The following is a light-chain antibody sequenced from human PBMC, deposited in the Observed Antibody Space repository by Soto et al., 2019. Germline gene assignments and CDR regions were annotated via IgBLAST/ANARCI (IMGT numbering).Light chain of an antibody. Sequence: DIQMTQSPSTLSASVGDRVTITCRASQFIRNWLAWYQQKPGTAPKLLIYDASTLESGVQSRFSGSGSGTEFTLTISRLQPDDFATYYCQQYNGDSGYTFGQGTKLEIK. V-gene: IGKV1-5*01. CDR2: DAS. CDR1: QFIRNW. CDR3: QQYNGDSGYT. J-gene: IGKJ2*01.